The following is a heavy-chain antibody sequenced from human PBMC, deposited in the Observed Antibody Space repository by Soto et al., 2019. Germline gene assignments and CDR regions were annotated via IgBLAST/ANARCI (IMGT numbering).Heavy chain of an antibody. V-gene: IGHV1-8*01. CDR1: GYTFTSYD. CDR3: AREITGKVPN. D-gene: IGHD1-20*01. Sequence: GASVKVSCKASGYTFTSYDINWVRQATGQGLEWMGWMNPNTGNTGYAQKFQGRGTMTRNTSISKAYMELSSLRSEDTAVYYCAREITGKVPNWGQGTLVTVSS. J-gene: IGHJ4*02. CDR2: MNPNTGNT.